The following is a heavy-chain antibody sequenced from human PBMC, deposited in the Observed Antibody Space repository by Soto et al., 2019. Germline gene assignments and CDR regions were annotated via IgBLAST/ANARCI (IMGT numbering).Heavy chain of an antibody. CDR2: IGGSGGNT. V-gene: IGHV3-23*01. D-gene: IGHD6-25*01. CDR3: ARDRGNLDV. J-gene: IGHJ6*02. CDR1: AFTFSVEA. Sequence: GGALSLSFLPSAFTFSVEAISGVRQAPGKGLEWVSAIGGSGGNTFYADSVKGRFTMSRDNSKNTLYLQMNSLRAEDTAVYYCARDRGNLDVWGQGTTVNVSS.